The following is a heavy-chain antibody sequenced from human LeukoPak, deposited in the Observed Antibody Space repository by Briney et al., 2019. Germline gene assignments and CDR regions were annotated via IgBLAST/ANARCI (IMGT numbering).Heavy chain of an antibody. D-gene: IGHD3-3*01. J-gene: IGHJ6*02. Sequence: GGSLRLSCAASGFTFSSYAMSWVRQAPGKGLEWVSGISGSGGSTYYADSVKGRFTISRDNSKNTLYLQMNNLRAEDTAVYYCAKGPEWSPYYYYGMDVWGQGTTVTVSS. CDR3: AKGPEWSPYYYYGMDV. CDR2: ISGSGGST. V-gene: IGHV3-23*01. CDR1: GFTFSSYA.